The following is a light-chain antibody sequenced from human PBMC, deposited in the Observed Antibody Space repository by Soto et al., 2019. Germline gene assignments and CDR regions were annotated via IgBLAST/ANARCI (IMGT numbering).Light chain of an antibody. J-gene: IGLJ3*02. CDR2: LDSDGSH. CDR3: QTWATVPDWV. V-gene: IGLV4-69*01. Sequence: HLVLTQSPSASASLGASVKLTCTLSSGHSTYAIAWHQQQPEKGPRYLMKLDSDGSHSKGDGIPDRFSGSSSGAERYLTISSLQSEDEADYYCQTWATVPDWVFGGGTKLTVL. CDR1: SGHSTYA.